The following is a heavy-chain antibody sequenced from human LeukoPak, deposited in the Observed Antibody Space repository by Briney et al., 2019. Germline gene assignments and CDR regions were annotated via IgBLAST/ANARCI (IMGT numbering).Heavy chain of an antibody. CDR3: ARGSSWYPVDY. CDR1: GFTFSSYG. D-gene: IGHD6-13*01. V-gene: IGHV3-30*03. J-gene: IGHJ4*02. Sequence: GRSLRLSCAASGFTFSSYGMHWVRQAPGKGLEWVAVISYDGSNKYYADSVKGRFTISRDNSKNTLYLQMNSLRAEDTAVYYCARGSSWYPVDYWGQGTLVTVSS. CDR2: ISYDGSNK.